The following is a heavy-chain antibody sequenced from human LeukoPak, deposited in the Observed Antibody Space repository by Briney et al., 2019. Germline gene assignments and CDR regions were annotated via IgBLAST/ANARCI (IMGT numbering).Heavy chain of an antibody. CDR2: ISGSGLST. Sequence: PGGSLRLSCAASGFTFSSYAMSWVRQAPGKGLEWVSGISGSGLSTYYADSVKGRFTISRDNSKNTLYLQMNSLRAEDTAVYYCAKAPGVAAFYYMDVWGKGTTVTVSS. D-gene: IGHD2-15*01. V-gene: IGHV3-23*01. J-gene: IGHJ6*03. CDR1: GFTFSSYA. CDR3: AKAPGVAAFYYMDV.